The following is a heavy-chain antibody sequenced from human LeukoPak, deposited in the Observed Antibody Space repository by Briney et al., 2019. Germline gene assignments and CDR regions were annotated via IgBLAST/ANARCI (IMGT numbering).Heavy chain of an antibody. CDR1: GFILSDYY. CDR2: ISSSSSGYT. D-gene: IGHD1-26*01. CDR3: AREGIVGATDAFDY. J-gene: IGHJ4*02. Sequence: PGGSLRLSCAASGFILSDYYMSWIRQAPGKGLEWVSYISSSSSGYTNYADSVKGQFTVSRDNAKNSLYLQMNSLRVEDTAVYYCAREGIVGATDAFDYWGQGTLVTVSA. V-gene: IGHV3-11*06.